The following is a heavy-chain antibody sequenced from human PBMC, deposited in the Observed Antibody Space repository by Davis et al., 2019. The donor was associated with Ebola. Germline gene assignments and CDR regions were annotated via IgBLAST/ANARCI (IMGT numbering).Heavy chain of an antibody. CDR2: INNDGSGT. CDR3: ARGVGTIFGVVNY. V-gene: IGHV3-74*01. J-gene: IGHJ4*02. Sequence: PGGSLRLSCAASGFTLSSYWMHWVRQAPGKGLVWVSRINNDGSGTSYADSVKGRFTISRDNAKNTLYLQMNSLRAEDTAVYYCARGVGTIFGVVNYWGQGTLVTVSS. CDR1: GFTLSSYW. D-gene: IGHD3-3*01.